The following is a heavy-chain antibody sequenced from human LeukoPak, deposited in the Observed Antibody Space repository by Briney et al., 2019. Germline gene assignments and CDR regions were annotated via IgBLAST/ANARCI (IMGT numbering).Heavy chain of an antibody. J-gene: IGHJ4*02. V-gene: IGHV1-8*01. CDR1: GYTFTSYD. CDR2: MNPNSGNT. Sequence: ASVKVSCKASGYTFTSYDINWVRQATGQGLEWMGWMNPNSGNTGYAQKFQGRVTMTRNTSISTAYMELSSLRSEDTAVYYCARGNRPWGSGDYWGQGTLVTVSS. D-gene: IGHD3-16*01. CDR3: ARGNRPWGSGDY.